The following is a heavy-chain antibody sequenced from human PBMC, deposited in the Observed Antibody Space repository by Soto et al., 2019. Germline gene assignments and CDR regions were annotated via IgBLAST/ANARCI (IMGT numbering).Heavy chain of an antibody. CDR1: GFTFSSYA. V-gene: IGHV3-30-3*01. Sequence: GGSLRLSCAASGFTFSSYAMHWVRQAPGKGLEWVAVISYDGSNKYYADSVKGRFTISRDNSKNTLYLQMNSLRAEDTAVYYCARDRLTVYSYGLDYWGQGTLVTVSS. CDR3: ARDRLTVYSYGLDY. D-gene: IGHD5-18*01. J-gene: IGHJ4*02. CDR2: ISYDGSNK.